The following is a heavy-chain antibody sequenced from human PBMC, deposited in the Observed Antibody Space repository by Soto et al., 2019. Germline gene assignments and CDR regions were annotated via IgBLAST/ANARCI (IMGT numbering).Heavy chain of an antibody. Sequence: QLQLQESGPGLVKPSETLSLTCTVSGGSISSSSYYWGWIRQPPGKGLEWIGSIYYSGSTYYNPSLKSRVTISVDTSKNQFSLKLSSVTAADTAVYYRARHTYSSGWPGRFDYWGQGTLVTVSS. CDR2: IYYSGST. D-gene: IGHD6-19*01. V-gene: IGHV4-39*01. CDR3: ARHTYSSGWPGRFDY. CDR1: GGSISSSSYY. J-gene: IGHJ4*02.